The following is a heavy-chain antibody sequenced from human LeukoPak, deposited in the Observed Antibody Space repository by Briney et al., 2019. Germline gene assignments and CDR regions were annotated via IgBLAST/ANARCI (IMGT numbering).Heavy chain of an antibody. CDR2: ISGSGGST. CDR3: ARLHYDFWSGYYTFFDY. D-gene: IGHD3-3*01. J-gene: IGHJ4*02. V-gene: IGHV3-23*01. CDR1: GFTFSSTY. Sequence: PGGSLRLSCAASGFTFSSTYMSWVRQAPGKGLEWVSAISGSGGSTYYADSVEGRFTISRDNSKNTLYLQMNSLRAEDTAVYYCARLHYDFWSGYYTFFDYWGQGTLVTVSS.